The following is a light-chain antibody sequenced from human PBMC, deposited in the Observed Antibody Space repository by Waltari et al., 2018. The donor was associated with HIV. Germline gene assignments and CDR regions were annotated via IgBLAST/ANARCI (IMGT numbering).Light chain of an antibody. CDR1: TSDVGTYNY. Sequence: QSALAPPDSVSGSPGQSITLSRPGTTSDVGTYNYVHWYQQHPGKGPKLVIFDVSHRPSGISDRFSGSRSGNTASLTISGLRAEDEADYFCSSYSTNTNNSPWVFGGGTKVTVL. CDR2: DVS. J-gene: IGLJ3*02. CDR3: SSYSTNTNNSPWV. V-gene: IGLV2-14*03.